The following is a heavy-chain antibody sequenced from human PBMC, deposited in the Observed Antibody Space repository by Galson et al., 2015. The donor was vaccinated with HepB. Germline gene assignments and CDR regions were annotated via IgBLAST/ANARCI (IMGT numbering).Heavy chain of an antibody. CDR1: GFTFDDYA. V-gene: IGHV3-9*01. Sequence: SLRLSCAASGFTFDDYAMHWVRQAPGKGLEWVSGISWNSGSIGYADSVKGRFTISRDNAKNSLYLQMNSLRAEDTALYYCAKGTEGVIPRDAFDIWGQGTMVTVSS. J-gene: IGHJ3*02. CDR3: AKGTEGVIPRDAFDI. CDR2: ISWNSGSI. D-gene: IGHD3-10*01.